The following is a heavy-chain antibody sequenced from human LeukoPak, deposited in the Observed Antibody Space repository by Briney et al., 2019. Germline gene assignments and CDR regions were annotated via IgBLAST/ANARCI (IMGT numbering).Heavy chain of an antibody. Sequence: PGRSLRLSCAASGFTFSSYSMNWVRQAPGKGLEWVSSISSSSSYIYYADSVKGRFTISRDNAKNSLYLQMNSLRAEDTAVYYCARGLVELTAFDYWGQGTLVTVSS. V-gene: IGHV3-21*01. J-gene: IGHJ4*02. CDR3: ARGLVELTAFDY. CDR1: GFTFSSYS. D-gene: IGHD4/OR15-4a*01. CDR2: ISSSSSYI.